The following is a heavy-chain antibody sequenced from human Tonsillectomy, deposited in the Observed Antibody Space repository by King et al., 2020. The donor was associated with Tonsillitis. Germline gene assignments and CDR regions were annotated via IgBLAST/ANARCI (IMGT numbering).Heavy chain of an antibody. Sequence: QLVQSGAEVKKPGESLKISCKGSGYSFTSYWIGWVRQMPGKGLEWMGIIYPGDSDTRYSPSFQGQVTISADKSISTAYLQWSSLKASDTAMYYCARRRRYYYDSSGYLLDDYWGQGTLVTVSS. CDR2: IYPGDSDT. V-gene: IGHV5-51*01. D-gene: IGHD3-22*01. J-gene: IGHJ4*02. CDR1: GYSFTSYW. CDR3: ARRRRYYYDSSGYLLDDY.